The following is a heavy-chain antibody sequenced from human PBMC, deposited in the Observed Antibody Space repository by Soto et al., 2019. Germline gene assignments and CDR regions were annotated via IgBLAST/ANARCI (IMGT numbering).Heavy chain of an antibody. CDR3: ARVEQQLVQGSEYFQH. CDR1: GGSLSSSSYY. V-gene: IGHV4-39*07. J-gene: IGHJ1*01. Sequence: SETLSLTCTVSGGSLSSSSYYRGWIRQPPGKGLEWIGSIYYSGSTYYNPSLKSRVTISVDTSKNQFSLKLSSVTAADTAVYYCARVEQQLVQGSEYFQHWGQGTLVNGSS. CDR2: IYYSGST. D-gene: IGHD6-13*01.